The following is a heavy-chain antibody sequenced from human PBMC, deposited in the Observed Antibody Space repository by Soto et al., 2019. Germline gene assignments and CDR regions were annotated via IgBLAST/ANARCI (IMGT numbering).Heavy chain of an antibody. CDR2: IKQDGSEK. D-gene: IGHD3-10*01. CDR3: ARDGYYYGSGSQYYYYYYYMDV. Sequence: GGSLRLSCAASGFTFSSYWMSWVRQAPGKGLEWVANIKQDGSEKYYVDSVKGRFTISRDNAKNSLYLQMNSLRDEDTAMYYCARDGYYYGSGSQYYYYYYYMDVWGKGTTVTVSS. J-gene: IGHJ6*03. CDR1: GFTFSSYW. V-gene: IGHV3-7*01.